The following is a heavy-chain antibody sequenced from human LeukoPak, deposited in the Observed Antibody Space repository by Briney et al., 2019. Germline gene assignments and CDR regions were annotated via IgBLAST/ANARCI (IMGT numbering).Heavy chain of an antibody. J-gene: IGHJ6*04. V-gene: IGHV1-69*01. Sequence: SVKVSCKASGGTFSSYAISWVRQAPGQGLEWMGGIIPIFGTANYAQKFQGRVTITADESTSTAYMELSSLRPEDTAVYYCARDGGLGDIVVVPAAMEGYYGMDVWGKGTTVTVSS. CDR2: IIPIFGTA. D-gene: IGHD2-2*01. CDR3: ARDGGLGDIVVVPAAMEGYYGMDV. CDR1: GGTFSSYA.